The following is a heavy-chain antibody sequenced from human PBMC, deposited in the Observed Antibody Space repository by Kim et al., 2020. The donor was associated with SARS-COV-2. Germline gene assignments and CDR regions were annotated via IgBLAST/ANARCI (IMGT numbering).Heavy chain of an antibody. CDR3: ARGRFYAYYFDY. J-gene: IGHJ4*02. V-gene: IGHV4-34*01. D-gene: IGHD4-17*01. Sequence: NYNPSLKSRVTISVDTSKNQFSLKLSSVTAADTAVYYCARGRFYAYYFDYWCQGTLVTVSS.